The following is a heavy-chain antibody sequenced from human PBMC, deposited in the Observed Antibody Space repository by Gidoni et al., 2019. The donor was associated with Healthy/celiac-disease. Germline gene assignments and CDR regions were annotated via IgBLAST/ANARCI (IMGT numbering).Heavy chain of an antibody. V-gene: IGHV3-74*01. CDR3: AREEPYDSSGYYSVYAFDI. CDR1: GFTFSRYW. J-gene: IGHJ3*02. CDR2: INSDGSST. Sequence: EVQLVESGGGLVQPGGSLRLSCAASGFTFSRYWMHWVRQAPGKGLVWVSRINSDGSSTSYADSVKGRFTISRDNAKNTLYLQMNSLRAEDTAVYYCAREEPYDSSGYYSVYAFDIWGQGTMVTVSS. D-gene: IGHD3-22*01.